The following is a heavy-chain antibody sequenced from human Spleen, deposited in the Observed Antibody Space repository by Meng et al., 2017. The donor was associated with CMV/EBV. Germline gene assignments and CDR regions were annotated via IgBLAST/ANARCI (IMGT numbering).Heavy chain of an antibody. V-gene: IGHV3-53*01. CDR3: AKKYCTNGVCHLGYFDY. Sequence: GESLKISCAASGFTVSSNYMTWVRQAPGKGLEWVSVIYSNSRTYYADSVKGRFTISRDNSKNTLYLQMNSLRAEDTAVYYCAKKYCTNGVCHLGYFDYWGQGTLVTVSS. CDR2: IYSNSRT. J-gene: IGHJ4*02. CDR1: GFTVSSNY. D-gene: IGHD2-8*01.